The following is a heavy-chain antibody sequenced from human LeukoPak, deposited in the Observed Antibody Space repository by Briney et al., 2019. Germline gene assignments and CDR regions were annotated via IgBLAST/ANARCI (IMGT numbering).Heavy chain of an antibody. J-gene: IGHJ4*02. CDR1: GFTFSSYS. D-gene: IGHD2-2*01. V-gene: IGHV3-21*04. CDR3: ARGGGGYCSSTSCHDNLDY. Sequence: PGGSLRLSCAASGFTFSSYSMNWVRQAPGKGLEWVSSISSSSSYIYYADSVKGRFTISRDNAKNSLYLQMNSLRAEDTAVYYCARGGGGYCSSTSCHDNLDYWGQGTLVTVSS. CDR2: ISSSSSYI.